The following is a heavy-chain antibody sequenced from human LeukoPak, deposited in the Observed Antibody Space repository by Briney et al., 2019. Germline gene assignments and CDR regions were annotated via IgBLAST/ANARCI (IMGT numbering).Heavy chain of an antibody. J-gene: IGHJ6*03. CDR1: GGSISSHY. CDR3: ARAESYYHCYIDV. V-gene: IGHV4-59*11. Sequence: SETLSLTCTVSGGSISSHYWSWIRQPPGKGLEWIGYIYYSGTTSYNPSLRSRLTISVDTSKNQFSLKVTSVTAADTAVYYCARAESYYHCYIDVWGKGTTVTVSS. CDR2: IYYSGTT.